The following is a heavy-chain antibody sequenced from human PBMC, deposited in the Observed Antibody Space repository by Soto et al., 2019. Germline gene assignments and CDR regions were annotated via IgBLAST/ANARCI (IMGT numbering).Heavy chain of an antibody. V-gene: IGHV4-59*01. D-gene: IGHD3-3*01. CDR2: ISYSGST. CDR3: ARDLIFSRWSGFDY. J-gene: IGHJ4*02. CDR1: GGSISSYY. Sequence: SETRSLTCAVSGGSISSYYWSWIRQPPGKGLEWIGYISYSGSTNYNPPLKSRVTISVDTSKNQFSLKLSSVTAADTAVYYCARDLIFSRWSGFDYWGQGTLVTVSS.